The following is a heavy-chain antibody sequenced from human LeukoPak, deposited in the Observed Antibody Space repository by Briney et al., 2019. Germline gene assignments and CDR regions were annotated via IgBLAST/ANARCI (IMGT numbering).Heavy chain of an antibody. CDR3: ARSKRVWFGVGGAFDI. V-gene: IGHV3-7*01. CDR1: GFNFSRYW. D-gene: IGHD3-10*01. Sequence: GGSLRLSCATSGFNFSRYWINWVREAPGKGLEWVVNIKEDGNEKFYLDSVKGRFAISRDTAKKSVHLQMNSLRAEDTAVYYCARSKRVWFGVGGAFDIWGQGTMVTVSS. J-gene: IGHJ3*02. CDR2: IKEDGNEK.